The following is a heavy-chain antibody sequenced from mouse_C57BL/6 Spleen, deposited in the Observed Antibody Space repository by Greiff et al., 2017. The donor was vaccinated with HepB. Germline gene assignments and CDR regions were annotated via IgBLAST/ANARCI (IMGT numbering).Heavy chain of an antibody. J-gene: IGHJ4*01. V-gene: IGHV1-82*01. CDR1: GYAFSSSW. CDR3: AILGYAMDY. Sequence: VKLQESGPELVKPGASVKISCKASGYAFSSSWMNWVKQRPGKGLEWIGRIYPGDGDTNYNGKFKGKATLTADKSSSTAYMQLSSLTSEDSAVYFCAILGYAMDYWGQGTSVTVSS. CDR2: IYPGDGDT.